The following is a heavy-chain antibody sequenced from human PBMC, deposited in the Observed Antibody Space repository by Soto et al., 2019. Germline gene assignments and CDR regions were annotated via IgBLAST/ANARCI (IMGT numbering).Heavy chain of an antibody. J-gene: IGHJ3*02. D-gene: IGHD2-15*01. CDR1: GFTFSSYA. CDR3: ARVGGYCSGGSCYSGEDDAFDI. V-gene: IGHV3-30-3*01. Sequence: QVQLVESGGGVVQPGRSLRLSCAASGFTFSSYAMHWVRQAPGKGLEWVAVISYDGSNKYYADSVKGRFTISRDNSKNTLYLQMNSLRAEDTAVYYCARVGGYCSGGSCYSGEDDAFDIWGQGTMFTVSS. CDR2: ISYDGSNK.